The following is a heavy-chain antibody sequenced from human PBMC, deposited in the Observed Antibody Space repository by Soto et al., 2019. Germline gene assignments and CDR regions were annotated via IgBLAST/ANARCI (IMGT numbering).Heavy chain of an antibody. CDR3: ATGGSGDYNFDY. D-gene: IGHD4-17*01. J-gene: IGHJ4*02. V-gene: IGHV1-24*01. CDR1: GYTFTSYG. CDR2: FDPEDGET. Sequence: GASVKVSCKASGYTFTSYGISWVRQAPGKGLEWTGGFDPEDGETIYAQKFQGRVTMTEDTSTDTAYMELSSLRSEDTAVYYCATGGSGDYNFDYWGQGTLVTVSS.